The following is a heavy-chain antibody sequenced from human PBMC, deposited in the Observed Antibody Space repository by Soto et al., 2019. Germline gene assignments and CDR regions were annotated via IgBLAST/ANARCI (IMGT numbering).Heavy chain of an antibody. D-gene: IGHD2-2*02. V-gene: IGHV1-69*06. J-gene: IGHJ6*02. CDR2: IIPIFGTA. CDR1: GGTFSSYA. Sequence: SVKVSCKASGGTFSSYAISWVRQAPGQGLEWMGGIIPIFGTANYAQKFQGRVTITADKSTSTAYMELSSLRSEDTAVYYCARPIVVVPAAISPRSYYYYYGMDVWGQGTTVTVSS. CDR3: ARPIVVVPAAISPRSYYYYYGMDV.